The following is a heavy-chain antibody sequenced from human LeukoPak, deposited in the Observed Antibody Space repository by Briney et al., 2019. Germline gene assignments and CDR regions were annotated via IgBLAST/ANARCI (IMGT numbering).Heavy chain of an antibody. J-gene: IGHJ6*04. Sequence: APLKVSCKASVATFTSYAISWVRQAPGQGPEWMGGIIPIFGTANYAQKFQGRVTITADKSTSTAYMQLSSLRSEDTAVYYCARGGDYGMDVWGKGTPVTVSS. CDR1: VATFTSYA. V-gene: IGHV1-69*06. D-gene: IGHD5-12*01. CDR3: ARGGDYGMDV. CDR2: IIPIFGTA.